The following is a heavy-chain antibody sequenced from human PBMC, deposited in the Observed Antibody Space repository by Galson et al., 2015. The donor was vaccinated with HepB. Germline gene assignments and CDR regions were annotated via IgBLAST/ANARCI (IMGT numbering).Heavy chain of an antibody. J-gene: IGHJ5*02. CDR2: ISSSGSTI. CDR1: GFTFSDYY. CDR3: ARDGSGWLQFGPDNWFDP. D-gene: IGHD5-24*01. Sequence: SLRLSCAASGFTFSDYYMSWIRQAPGKGLEWVSYISSSGSTIYYADTVKGRFTISRDNAKNSLYLQMNSLRAEDTAVYYCARDGSGWLQFGPDNWFDPWGQGTLVTVSS. V-gene: IGHV3-11*01.